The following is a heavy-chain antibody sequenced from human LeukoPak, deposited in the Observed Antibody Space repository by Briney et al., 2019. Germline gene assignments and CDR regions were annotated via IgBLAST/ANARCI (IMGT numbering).Heavy chain of an antibody. CDR1: GYTFTGYY. D-gene: IGHD3-9*01. V-gene: IGHV1-18*04. CDR3: ARDNDDILTGYYYYGMDV. Sequence: GASVKVSCKASGYTFTGYYMHWVRQAPGQGLEWMGWISAYNGNTNYAQKLQGRVTMTTDTSTSTAYMELRSLRSDDTAVYYCARDNDDILTGYYYYGMDVWGQGTTVTVSS. J-gene: IGHJ6*02. CDR2: ISAYNGNT.